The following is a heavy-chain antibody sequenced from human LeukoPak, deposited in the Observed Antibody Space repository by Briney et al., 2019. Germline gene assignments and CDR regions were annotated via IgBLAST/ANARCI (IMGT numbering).Heavy chain of an antibody. CDR2: IYYSGST. CDR1: GGSISSYY. V-gene: IGHV4-59*01. CDR3: ARDEGVFLEWLLPYDY. Sequence: SETLSLTCTVSGGSISSYYWSWVRQPPGKGLEWIGYIYYSGSTNYNPSLKSRVTISVDTSKNQFSLKLSSVTAADTAVYYCARDEGVFLEWLLPYDYWSQGTLVTVSS. J-gene: IGHJ4*02. D-gene: IGHD3-3*01.